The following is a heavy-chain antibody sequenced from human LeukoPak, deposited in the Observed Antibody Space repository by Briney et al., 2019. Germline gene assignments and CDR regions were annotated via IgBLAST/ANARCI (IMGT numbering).Heavy chain of an antibody. D-gene: IGHD6-19*01. V-gene: IGHV4-59*08. CDR1: GGSISTYY. CDR3: ARHRYSSAWSVVDY. J-gene: IGHJ4*02. Sequence: PSETLSLTCTVSGGSISTYYWSWIRQPPGKGLEWIGNIYYSGSTNYNPSLKSRVTISVDTSKNQFSLKLTAVTAADTAVYYCARHRYSSAWSVVDYWGQGTLVTVSS. CDR2: IYYSGST.